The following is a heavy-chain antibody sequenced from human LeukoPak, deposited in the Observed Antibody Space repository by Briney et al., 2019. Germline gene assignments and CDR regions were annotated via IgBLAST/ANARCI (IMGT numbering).Heavy chain of an antibody. CDR3: AKSTYMVREEIQH. V-gene: IGHV3-30*02. Sequence: GGSLRLSCAASGFTFSSYGMHWVRQAPGKGLEWVAFIRNDGSSQSFADSVKGRFTISRDNSKNTVYVEIKSLRRDDTAVYYCAKSTYMVREEIQHWDQGTLVIVSS. CDR2: IRNDGSSQ. CDR1: GFTFSSYG. D-gene: IGHD3-10*01. J-gene: IGHJ1*01.